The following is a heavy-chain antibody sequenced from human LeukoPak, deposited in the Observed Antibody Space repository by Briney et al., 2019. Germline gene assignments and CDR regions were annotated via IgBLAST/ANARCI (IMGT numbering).Heavy chain of an antibody. CDR2: IYYSGST. V-gene: IGHV4-59*08. D-gene: IGHD3-3*01. CDR3: ARHKETYYDFWSGWVAFDI. Sequence: SETLSRTCTVSGGSISSYYWSWIRQPPGKGLEWIGYIYYSGSTNYNPSLKSRVTISVDTSKNQFSLKLSSVTAADTAVYYCARHKETYYDFWSGWVAFDIWGQGTMVTVSS. J-gene: IGHJ3*02. CDR1: GGSISSYY.